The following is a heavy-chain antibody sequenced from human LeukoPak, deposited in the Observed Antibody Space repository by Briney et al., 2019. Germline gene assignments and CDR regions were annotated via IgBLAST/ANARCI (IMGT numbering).Heavy chain of an antibody. CDR2: IYTSGST. V-gene: IGHV4-4*07. CDR3: ARGIAAAGFYYYYYMDV. Sequence: SETLSLTCTVSGGSISSYYWSWIRQPAGQGLEWIGRIYTSGSTNYNPSLKSRVTMSVDTSKNQFSLKQSSVTAADTAVYYCARGIAAAGFYYYYYMDVWGKGTTVTVSS. D-gene: IGHD6-13*01. CDR1: GGSISSYY. J-gene: IGHJ6*03.